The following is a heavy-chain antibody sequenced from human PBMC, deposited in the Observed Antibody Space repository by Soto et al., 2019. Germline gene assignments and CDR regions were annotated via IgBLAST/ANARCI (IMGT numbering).Heavy chain of an antibody. CDR1: GDSISSGYY. CDR2: IFYLGSS. V-gene: IGHV4-38-2*01. J-gene: IGHJ5*02. CDR3: ARHSLALRKNNWFDP. Sequence: SETLSLTCDVSGDSISSGYYWAWIRQPPGKGLEWIGSIFYLGSSYYNPSLKSRVTMSVDTSKNQFSLRLRSVTAADTALYFCARHSLALRKNNWFDPWGQGIMVTVSS. D-gene: IGHD3-3*02.